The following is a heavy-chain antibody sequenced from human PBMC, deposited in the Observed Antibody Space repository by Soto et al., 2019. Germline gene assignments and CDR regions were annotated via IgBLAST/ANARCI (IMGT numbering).Heavy chain of an antibody. D-gene: IGHD2-15*01. CDR2: CFDSGST. V-gene: IGHV4-59*01. CDR3: ASCLNSAGTCLRFPR. CDR1: GGSMSGYH. Sequence: QVQLQESGPGLVKPSETLSLTCTVSGGSMSGYHWTWIRQSPGKELEFIGSCFDSGSTKSNPSLRSRVAVSMDASKNQFSLTLSSVTATDTAVYYCASCLNSAGTCLRFPRWGQGTMVTVSS. J-gene: IGHJ1*01.